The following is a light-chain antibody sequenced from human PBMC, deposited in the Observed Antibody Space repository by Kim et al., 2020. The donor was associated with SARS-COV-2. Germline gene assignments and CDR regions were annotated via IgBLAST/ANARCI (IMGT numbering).Light chain of an antibody. CDR3: QQYSSSPAT. CDR1: QSVSSNY. J-gene: IGKJ1*01. CDR2: GAS. Sequence: SPGEEPTPSCRASQSVSSNYLAWYQQKPGQAPRLPIYGASSRATGIPDRFSGSGSGTDFTLTITRLEPEDFAVYYCQQYSSSPATFGQGTKVDIK. V-gene: IGKV3-20*01.